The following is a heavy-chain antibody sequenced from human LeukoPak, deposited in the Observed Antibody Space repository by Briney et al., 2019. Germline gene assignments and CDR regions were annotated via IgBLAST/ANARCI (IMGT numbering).Heavy chain of an antibody. J-gene: IGHJ5*02. Sequence: GGSLRLSCAASGFTFDDYDLNWVRHAPGKGLEWVSYISSSGSTIYYADSVKGRFTISRDNSKNTLYLQMNSLRAEDTAVYYCAKEVLRFLEWSLPYNWFDPWGQGTLVTVSS. CDR1: GFTFDDYD. V-gene: IGHV3-23*01. CDR2: ISSSGSTI. CDR3: AKEVLRFLEWSLPYNWFDP. D-gene: IGHD3-3*01.